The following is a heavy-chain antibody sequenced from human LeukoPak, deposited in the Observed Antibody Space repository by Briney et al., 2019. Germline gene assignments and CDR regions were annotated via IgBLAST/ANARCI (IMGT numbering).Heavy chain of an antibody. J-gene: IGHJ5*02. D-gene: IGHD3-16*01. Sequence: PGGSLRLSCAASGFTFTTFAMSWVRQAPGKGLEWVAVIWYDGSNKYYADSVKGRFTISRDNSKNTLYLQMNSLRAEDTAVYYCARDPTPHTYCDYVWGSSSGNWFDPWGQGTLVTVSS. CDR1: GFTFTTFA. CDR3: ARDPTPHTYCDYVWGSSSGNWFDP. V-gene: IGHV3-33*08. CDR2: IWYDGSNK.